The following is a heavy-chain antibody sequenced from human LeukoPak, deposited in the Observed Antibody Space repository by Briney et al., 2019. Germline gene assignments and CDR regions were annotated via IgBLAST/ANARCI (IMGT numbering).Heavy chain of an antibody. D-gene: IGHD1-26*01. J-gene: IGHJ4*02. V-gene: IGHV5-51*01. CDR2: IYPGDSET. CDR1: GYSFTNYW. CDR3: ARRRGSSERIDY. Sequence: GESLKISCKGSGYSFTNYWIGWVRQMPGEGLEWMGLIYPGDSETRYSPSFQGQVITSVDKSISTAYLQWSSLKASDTAMYYCARRRGSSERIDYWGQGTLVTVSS.